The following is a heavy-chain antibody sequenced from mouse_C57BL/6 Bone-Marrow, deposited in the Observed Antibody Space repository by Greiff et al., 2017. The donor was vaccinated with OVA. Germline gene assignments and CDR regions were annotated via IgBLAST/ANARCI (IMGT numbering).Heavy chain of an antibody. CDR1: GYTFTSYW. Sequence: QVQLKQPGAELVRPGASVKLSCKASGYTFTSYWMHWVKQRPGRGLEWIGRIDPNSGGTKYNEKFKSKATLTVDKPSSTAYMQLSSLTSEDSAVYYCARWEITTENGYFDYWGQGTTLTVSS. D-gene: IGHD1-1*01. V-gene: IGHV1-72*01. CDR2: IDPNSGGT. CDR3: ARWEITTENGYFDY. J-gene: IGHJ2*01.